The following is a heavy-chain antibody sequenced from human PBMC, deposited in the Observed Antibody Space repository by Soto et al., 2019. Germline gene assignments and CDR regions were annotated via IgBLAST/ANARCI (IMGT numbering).Heavy chain of an antibody. Sequence: QVHLVQSGAEVKKPGSSVKVSCRASGDTFSNYAISWVRQAPGHGLEWMGGVIPRFSTAHYAPKVQDRLTISADKSTTTAYMELSSLRPEDTAVYFCARGGSNDFWSAFFFWGQGTLVTVSS. D-gene: IGHD3-3*01. J-gene: IGHJ4*02. CDR2: VIPRFSTA. CDR3: ARGGSNDFWSAFFF. V-gene: IGHV1-69*06. CDR1: GDTFSNYA.